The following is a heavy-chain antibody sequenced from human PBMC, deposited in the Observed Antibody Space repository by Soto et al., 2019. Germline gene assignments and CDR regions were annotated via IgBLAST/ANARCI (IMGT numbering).Heavy chain of an antibody. CDR2: ISYDGTSR. J-gene: IGHJ4*02. Sequence: QAQLVESGGGVVQPGRSLRLSCAASGFTFSDYAMQWVRQAPCKGLEWVAGISYDGTSRYYADSMKGRFTISRDNSKNTLFLQMNSLRAEDTAMYYCARSLTIFGVVARFDKWGPGTPVTVSS. V-gene: IGHV3-30-3*01. CDR3: ARSLTIFGVVARFDK. D-gene: IGHD3-3*01. CDR1: GFTFSDYA.